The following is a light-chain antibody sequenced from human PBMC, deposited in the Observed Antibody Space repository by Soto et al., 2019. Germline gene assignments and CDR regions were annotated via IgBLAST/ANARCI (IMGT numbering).Light chain of an antibody. CDR1: NIGSKS. CDR3: QVWDTTSAHVV. J-gene: IGLJ2*01. Sequence: SYVLTQSPSVSAAPGQTARITCEGNNIGSKSVHWYQQKPGQAPVLVVYDESDRPSGIPERFSGSKSGNMATLTITRVEAGDEADYYCQVWDTTSAHVVFGGGTKVTVL. V-gene: IGLV3-21*02. CDR2: DES.